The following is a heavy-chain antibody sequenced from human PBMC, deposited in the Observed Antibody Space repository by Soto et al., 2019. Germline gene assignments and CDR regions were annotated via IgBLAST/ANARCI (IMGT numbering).Heavy chain of an antibody. J-gene: IGHJ3*02. D-gene: IGHD1-1*01. CDR1: GFTFTTFT. CDR2: ISPTGGYT. Sequence: EVQLVDSGGGLVKPGGSLRLSCAASGFTFTTFTMNWVRQAPGKGLEWVSSISPTGGYTYYSDSVKGRFTISRDNAQNSLFLQMNSLRGEDTAMYYCARDSWTGTHLGAFDIWGQGTMVTVSS. CDR3: ARDSWTGTHLGAFDI. V-gene: IGHV3-21*06.